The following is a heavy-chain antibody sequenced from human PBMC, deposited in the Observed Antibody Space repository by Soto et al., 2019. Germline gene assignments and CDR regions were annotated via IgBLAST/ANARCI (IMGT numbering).Heavy chain of an antibody. V-gene: IGHV3-66*01. J-gene: IGHJ4*02. CDR1: GFTVSSNY. Sequence: EVQLVESGGGLVQPGGSRTLSCAASGFTVSSNYMSWVRQAPGLGLEWVSLIWSGGSTYYADSVKGRFTISRDRSKNTLYLQMNSVRAEDTAVYYCARYDFLSGYYSYWGQGALVTVSS. D-gene: IGHD3-3*01. CDR3: ARYDFLSGYYSY. CDR2: IWSGGST.